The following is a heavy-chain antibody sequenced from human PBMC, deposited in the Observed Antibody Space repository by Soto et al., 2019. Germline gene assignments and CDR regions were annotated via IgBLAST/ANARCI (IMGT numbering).Heavy chain of an antibody. V-gene: IGHV4-38-2*02. CDR3: AREGSLMDSNWLDP. CDR1: GYSIGSGHY. CDR2: IYHSGST. D-gene: IGHD3-10*01. J-gene: IGHJ5*02. Sequence: SETLSLTCTVFGYSIGSGHYWGWIRQPPGKGLEWIGSIYHSGSTYYNPSLKSRVTISVDTSKNQFSLKVNSVTATDTAVYYCAREGSLMDSNWLDPWGQGTLVTVSS.